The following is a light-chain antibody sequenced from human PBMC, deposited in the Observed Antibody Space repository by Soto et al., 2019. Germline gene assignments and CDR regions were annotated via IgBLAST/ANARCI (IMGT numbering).Light chain of an antibody. Sequence: QSALTQPPSTSGSLGQSVTISCTGTSIDVGCYNYVSWHQQHPGKAPKLMIYEVTKRPSGVPDRFSGSKSGNTATLTVSGLQAEDEADYYCSSFAGGGNPVLFGGGTKLTVL. CDR2: EVT. CDR3: SSFAGGGNPVL. CDR1: SIDVGCYNY. J-gene: IGLJ2*01. V-gene: IGLV2-8*01.